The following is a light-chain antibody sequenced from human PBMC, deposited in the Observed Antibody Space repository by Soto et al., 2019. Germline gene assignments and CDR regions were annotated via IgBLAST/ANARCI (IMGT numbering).Light chain of an antibody. CDR3: QLSATPVRT. CDR1: QSVSSNY. Sequence: IVLPQSPDTLSLSHGERATLSCRASQSVSSNYLAWYQQKPGQAPRLLVYGASSRATGIPDRFSGSGSGTDFTLTISRLEPEDFAVYHSQLSATPVRTFAQGTKVDI. CDR2: GAS. V-gene: IGKV3-20*01. J-gene: IGKJ1*01.